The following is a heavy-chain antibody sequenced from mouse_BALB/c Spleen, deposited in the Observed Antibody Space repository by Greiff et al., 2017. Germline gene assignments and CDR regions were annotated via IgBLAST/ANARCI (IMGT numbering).Heavy chain of an antibody. CDR1: GYTFTSYV. Sequence: VQLKESGPELVKPGASVKMSCKASGYTFTSYVMHWVKQKPGQGLEWIGYINPYNDGTKYNEKFKGKATLTSDKSSSTAYMELSSLTSEDSAVYYCARKDYGSSPDWFAYWGQGTLVTVSA. D-gene: IGHD1-1*01. CDR3: ARKDYGSSPDWFAY. CDR2: INPYNDGT. V-gene: IGHV1-14*01. J-gene: IGHJ3*01.